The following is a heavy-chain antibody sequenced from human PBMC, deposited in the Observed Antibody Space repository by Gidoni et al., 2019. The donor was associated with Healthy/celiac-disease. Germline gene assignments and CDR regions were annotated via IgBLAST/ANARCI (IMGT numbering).Heavy chain of an antibody. Sequence: QVQLAQSGAEVKKPGASVKVSCKASGYTCTSYAMHWVRQAPGQRLEWMGWINAGNGNTKYSQKFQGRVTITRDTSASTAYMELSSLRSEDTAVYYCARMEWELPFDYWGQGTLVTVSS. CDR1: GYTCTSYA. D-gene: IGHD1-26*01. CDR3: ARMEWELPFDY. V-gene: IGHV1-3*01. CDR2: INAGNGNT. J-gene: IGHJ4*02.